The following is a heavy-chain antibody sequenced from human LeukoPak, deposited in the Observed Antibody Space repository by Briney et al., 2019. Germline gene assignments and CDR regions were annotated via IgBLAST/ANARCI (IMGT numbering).Heavy chain of an antibody. Sequence: PSETLSLTCTVSGGSISSYYWSRIRQPPGKGLEWIGYIYYSGSTNYNPSLKSRVTISVDTSKNQFSLKLSSVTAADTAVYYCARDIHLYDVWGQGTTVTVSS. CDR2: IYYSGST. CDR3: ARDIHLYDV. J-gene: IGHJ6*02. V-gene: IGHV4-59*01. D-gene: IGHD2-2*02. CDR1: GGSISSYY.